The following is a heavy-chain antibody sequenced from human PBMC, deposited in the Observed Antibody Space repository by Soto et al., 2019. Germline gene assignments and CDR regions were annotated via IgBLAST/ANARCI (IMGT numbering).Heavy chain of an antibody. CDR3: ARGRYCLTGRCFPNWFDS. D-gene: IGHD2-15*01. V-gene: IGHV4-30-4*01. CDR1: GDSISSVDYF. CDR2: IYKSATT. Sequence: SETLSLTCSVSGDSISSVDYFWAWIRQPPGQALEYIGYIYKSATTYYNPSFESRVAISLDTSKSQFSLNVTSVAAADTAVYFCARGRYCLTGRCFPNWFDSWGQGTLVTVSS. J-gene: IGHJ5*01.